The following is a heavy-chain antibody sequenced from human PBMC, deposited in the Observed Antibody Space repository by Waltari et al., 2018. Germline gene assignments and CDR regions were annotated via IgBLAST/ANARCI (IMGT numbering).Heavy chain of an antibody. CDR2: IYYTGRT. CDR3: ARSPEYSSGWYDPHAFDI. CDR1: GGSINNYY. J-gene: IGHJ3*02. D-gene: IGHD6-19*01. Sequence: QVQLQESGPGLVKPSETLSLTCTVSGGSINNYYWSWIRQPPGKGLEWIGYRYIYYTGRTNYNPSIKNLVTISVDTSKNQFSLRLSSVTAADTAMYYCARSPEYSSGWYDPHAFDIWGLGTMVTVSS. V-gene: IGHV4-59*01.